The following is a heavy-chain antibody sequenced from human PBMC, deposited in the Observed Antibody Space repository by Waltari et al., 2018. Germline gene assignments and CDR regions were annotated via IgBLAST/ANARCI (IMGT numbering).Heavy chain of an antibody. Sequence: QVQLVQSGAEVKKPGASVKVSCKASGYTFTGYYMHWVRQAPGQGLEWMGWINPNSGGTNYAQKFQGRVTMTRDTSISTAYMELSRLRSDDTAVYYCARGTYHCSGGSCYHWYYYYMDVWGKGTTVTVSS. CDR2: INPNSGGT. J-gene: IGHJ6*03. CDR3: ARGTYHCSGGSCYHWYYYYMDV. CDR1: GYTFTGYY. D-gene: IGHD2-15*01. V-gene: IGHV1-2*02.